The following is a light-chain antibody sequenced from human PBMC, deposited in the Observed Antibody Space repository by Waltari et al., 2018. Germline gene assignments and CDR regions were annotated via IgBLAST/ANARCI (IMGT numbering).Light chain of an antibody. J-gene: IGKJ4*01. CDR1: QSVRSN. Sequence: EIVMTQSPATLSVSPGDRATLSCRASQSVRSNLGWYQQKPGQATRLLNYGAFTRATGIPARFSGSWSWTEFTLTISSLQSEDFAVYYCQQYDNWSALTFGGGTKVEIK. CDR3: QQYDNWSALT. V-gene: IGKV3-15*01. CDR2: GAF.